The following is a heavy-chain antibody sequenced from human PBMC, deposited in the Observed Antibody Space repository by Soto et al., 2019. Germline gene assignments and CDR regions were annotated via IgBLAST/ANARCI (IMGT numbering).Heavy chain of an antibody. Sequence: QVQLVQSGAEVKKPGSSVKVSCKASGGTFSSYAVSWVRQAPGQGLEWMGGIIPIFGTVIYAQQFQGRVKITADESTKTAYMELRSLRFEDTAVYYCARDSHPPALSGGIMRWDVWGQGTTVTVSS. D-gene: IGHD3-16*01. CDR2: IIPIFGTV. V-gene: IGHV1-69*01. CDR1: GGTFSSYA. J-gene: IGHJ6*02. CDR3: ARDSHPPALSGGIMRWDV.